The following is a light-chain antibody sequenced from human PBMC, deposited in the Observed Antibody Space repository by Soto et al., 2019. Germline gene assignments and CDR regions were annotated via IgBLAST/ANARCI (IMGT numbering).Light chain of an antibody. J-gene: IGLJ1*01. CDR2: EVS. CDR3: SSKRTTASLV. CDR1: SSDVGAYNY. Sequence: QSVLTQPASVSGSPGQTITISCTGTSSDVGAYNYVSWYQQHPGKAPKLMIYEVSNRPSGVSDRFSGSKSGNTASLTISGLQAADEADYYCSSKRTTASLVFGTGTKVNAL. V-gene: IGLV2-14*01.